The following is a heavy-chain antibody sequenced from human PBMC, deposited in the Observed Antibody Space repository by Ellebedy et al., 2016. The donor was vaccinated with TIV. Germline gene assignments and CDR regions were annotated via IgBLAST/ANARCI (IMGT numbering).Heavy chain of an antibody. Sequence: GESLKISCAASGFTFSNYWMSWVRQAPGKGLEWVANIKQDGSEKYYVDSVKGRFTISRDNARNSLYLQMNSLRVEDTAFYYCARAEYGSGSFCDYWGQGTLVTVSS. CDR2: IKQDGSEK. CDR1: GFTFSNYW. V-gene: IGHV3-7*03. CDR3: ARAEYGSGSFCDY. D-gene: IGHD3-10*01. J-gene: IGHJ4*02.